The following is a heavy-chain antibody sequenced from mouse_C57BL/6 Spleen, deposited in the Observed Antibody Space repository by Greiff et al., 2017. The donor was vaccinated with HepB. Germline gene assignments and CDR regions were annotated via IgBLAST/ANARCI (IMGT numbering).Heavy chain of an antibody. D-gene: IGHD3-1*01. CDR3: ARDRAGTGYVDV. CDR2: INYDGSSN. Sequence: EVKLMESEGGLVQPGSSMKLSCTASGFTFSDYYMAWVRQVPEKGLEWVANINYDGSSNDYMDSLKSRFIISRDNAKNILYLQMSIRKSEDTATYDCARDRAGTGYVDVWGTGTTVTVSS. CDR1: GFTFSDYY. J-gene: IGHJ1*03. V-gene: IGHV5-16*01.